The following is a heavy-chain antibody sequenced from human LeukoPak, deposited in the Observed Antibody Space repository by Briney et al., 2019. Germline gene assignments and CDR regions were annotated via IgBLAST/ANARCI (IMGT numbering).Heavy chain of an antibody. V-gene: IGHV3-23*01. J-gene: IGHJ4*02. CDR2: ISGSGTST. CDR1: GFTFSSYA. D-gene: IGHD3-22*01. Sequence: GGSLRLSCAASGFTFSSYAMSWVRQAPGKGLEWVSSISGSGTSTYYADSVKGRFTISRDNSKNTLFLQMNSLRAEDTAVYYRTKRPVVVITTPYFDYWGQGTLVTVSS. CDR3: TKRPVVVITTPYFDY.